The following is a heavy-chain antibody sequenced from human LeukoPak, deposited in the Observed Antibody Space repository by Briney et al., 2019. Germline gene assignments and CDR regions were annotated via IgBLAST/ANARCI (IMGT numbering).Heavy chain of an antibody. CDR3: AKAGYSYGYAYYFDY. J-gene: IGHJ4*02. V-gene: IGHV3-23*01. Sequence: GGSLRLSCAASGFTFSSYAMSWVRQAPGKGLEWVSAISGSGGSTYYADSVKGRFTISRDNSKNTLYLQMNSLRAEDTAVYYCAKAGYSYGYAYYFDYWGQGTLVTVSS. D-gene: IGHD5-18*01. CDR1: GFTFSSYA. CDR2: ISGSGGST.